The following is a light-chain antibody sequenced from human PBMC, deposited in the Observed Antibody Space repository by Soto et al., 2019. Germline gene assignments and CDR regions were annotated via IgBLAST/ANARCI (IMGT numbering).Light chain of an antibody. Sequence: IQLTHSPSSLSASVGDRVTVSWRASQGIGTYLVWYQQKTGKAPTVLIYAASTLQTGVPSRFSGSGSGTDFSLTISSLHPEDVATYYCQQVDSYPRTFGQGTKVDIK. CDR1: QGIGTY. J-gene: IGKJ1*01. CDR3: QQVDSYPRT. V-gene: IGKV1-9*01. CDR2: AAS.